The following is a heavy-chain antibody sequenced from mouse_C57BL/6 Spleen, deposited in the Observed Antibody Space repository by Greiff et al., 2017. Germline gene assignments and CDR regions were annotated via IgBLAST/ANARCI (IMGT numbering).Heavy chain of an antibody. D-gene: IGHD1-1*01. CDR1: GYAFTNYL. CDR3: ARSPDGSGHFDY. V-gene: IGHV1-54*01. CDR2: INPGSGGT. Sequence: VQLQQSGAELVRPGTSVKVSCKASGYAFTNYLIEWVKQRPGQGLEWIGVINPGSGGTNYNEKFKGKATLTADKSSSTAYMQLSSLTSEDSAVYFCARSPDGSGHFDYWGQGTTLTVSS. J-gene: IGHJ2*01.